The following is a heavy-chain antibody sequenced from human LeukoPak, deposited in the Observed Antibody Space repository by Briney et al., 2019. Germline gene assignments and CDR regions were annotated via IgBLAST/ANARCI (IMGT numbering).Heavy chain of an antibody. D-gene: IGHD3-10*01. CDR1: GGSVTSGGHY. CDR2: IYHSGSA. CDR3: ARVGFAEATFAFDI. J-gene: IGHJ3*02. Sequence: SETLSLTCTVSGGSVTSGGHYWSWIRQYPGRGLDWLGNIYHSGSAYYNPSLKSRVTISVDTSTNQFSLKLSSVSATDTAVYYCARVGFAEATFAFDIWGQGTLVTVSS. V-gene: IGHV4-31*03.